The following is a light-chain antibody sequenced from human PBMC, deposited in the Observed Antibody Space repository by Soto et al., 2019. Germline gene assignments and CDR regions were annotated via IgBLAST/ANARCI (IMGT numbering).Light chain of an antibody. Sequence: DIQMTQSPSSLSASVGDRVTITCRASQGISNFLAWYQQKPGKVPKLLIYAASTLPSGVPSRFSGSGSGTDFTLTISSLQPEDVATYYCQQYGSSPLYTFGQGTKLEIK. CDR1: QGISNF. V-gene: IGKV1-27*01. J-gene: IGKJ2*01. CDR2: AAS. CDR3: QQYGSSPLYT.